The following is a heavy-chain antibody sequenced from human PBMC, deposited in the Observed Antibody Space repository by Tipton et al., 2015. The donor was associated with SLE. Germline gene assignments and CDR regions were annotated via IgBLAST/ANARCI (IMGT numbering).Heavy chain of an antibody. CDR3: ARAQVDTDVDRYFFFGMDV. Sequence: LRLSCNVFGGSVSSDTYYWSWIRLPPGKGLEWIGYIYYTGTTNYNPSLKSRVSMAVDRSKNQVSLKVSSVTAADTATYYCARAQVDTDVDRYFFFGMDVWGQGATVTVSS. CDR1: GGSVSSDTYY. V-gene: IGHV4-61*01. CDR2: IYYTGTT. J-gene: IGHJ6*02. D-gene: IGHD5-18*01.